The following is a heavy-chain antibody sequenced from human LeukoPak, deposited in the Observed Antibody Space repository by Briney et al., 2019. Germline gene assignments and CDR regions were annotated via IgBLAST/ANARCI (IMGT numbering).Heavy chain of an antibody. CDR2: TNPNSGGT. CDR3: ARGTGYSSSWPPH. Sequence: ASVKVSCKASGYTFTGYYMHWVRQAPGQGLEWMGWTNPNSGGTNYAQKFQGRVTMTRDTFISTAYMELSRLRSEDTAVYYCARGTGYSSSWPPHWGQGTLVTVSS. D-gene: IGHD6-13*01. CDR1: GYTFTGYY. V-gene: IGHV1-2*02. J-gene: IGHJ4*02.